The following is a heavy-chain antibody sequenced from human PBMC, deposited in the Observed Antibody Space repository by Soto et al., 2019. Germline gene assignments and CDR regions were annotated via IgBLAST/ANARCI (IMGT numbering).Heavy chain of an antibody. CDR3: ARSSTRTMVRDIEGGYFDY. V-gene: IGHV4-39*07. CDR1: GGSISSSSYY. D-gene: IGHD3-10*01. CDR2: IYYSGST. Sequence: PSETLSLTCTVSGGSISSSSYYWGWIRQPPGKGLEWIGYIYYSGSTNYNPSLKSRVTISVDTSKNQFSLKLSSVTAADTAVYYCARSSTRTMVRDIEGGYFDYWGQGTLVTVSS. J-gene: IGHJ4*02.